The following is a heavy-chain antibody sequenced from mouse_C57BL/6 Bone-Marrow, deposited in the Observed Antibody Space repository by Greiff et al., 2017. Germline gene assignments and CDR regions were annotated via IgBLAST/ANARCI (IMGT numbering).Heavy chain of an antibody. CDR2: IYPRDGST. CDR1: GYTFTSYD. V-gene: IGHV1-85*01. Sequence: QVQLQQSGPELVKPGASVKLSCKASGYTFTSYDINWVKQRPGQGLEWIGWIYPRDGSTKYNEKFKGKATMTVDTSSSTAYMELRSLTSEDSAVYCCARGGYWYFDVWGTGTTVTVSS. J-gene: IGHJ1*03. CDR3: ARGGYWYFDV.